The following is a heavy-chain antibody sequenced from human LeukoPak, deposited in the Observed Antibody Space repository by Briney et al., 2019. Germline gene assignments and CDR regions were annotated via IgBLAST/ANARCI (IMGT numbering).Heavy chain of an antibody. CDR2: IGTAGDT. CDR3: VRQQTSHGNFDY. J-gene: IGHJ4*02. V-gene: IGHV3-13*01. Sequence: GGSLRLSCATSGFTFSNHAMHWVRQATGKGLEWVSAIGTAGDTFYPGSVKGRFTISRGNAKNSLSLQINSLKAEDTAVYYCVRQQTSHGNFDYWGQGTLVTVSS. D-gene: IGHD1-26*01. CDR1: GFTFSNHA.